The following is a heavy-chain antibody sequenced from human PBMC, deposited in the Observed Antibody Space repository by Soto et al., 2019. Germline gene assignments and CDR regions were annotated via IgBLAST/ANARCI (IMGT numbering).Heavy chain of an antibody. D-gene: IGHD6-19*01. CDR1: GFTFSSYA. CDR3: AKDRIAVAGNHPCFDY. Sequence: PGGSLRLSCAASGFTFSSYAMSWVRQAPGKGLEWVSAISGSGGSTYYADSVKGRFTISRDNSKNTLYLQMNSLRAEDTAVYYCAKDRIAVAGNHPCFDYWGQGTLVTVSS. V-gene: IGHV3-23*01. J-gene: IGHJ4*02. CDR2: ISGSGGST.